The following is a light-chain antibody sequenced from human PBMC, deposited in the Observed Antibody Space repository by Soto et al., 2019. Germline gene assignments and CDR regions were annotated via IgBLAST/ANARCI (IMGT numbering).Light chain of an antibody. CDR1: QSVSSSY. J-gene: IGKJ1*01. CDR2: GES. CDR3: QQYGSSTT. V-gene: IGKV3-20*01. Sequence: EIVLTQSPGTLSLSPGERATLSCRASQSVSSSYLAWYQQKPGQAPRLLIYGESSRATGIPDRFSGSGSGTDFTLTISRLEPEDFAVYYCQQYGSSTTVGQGTKVDIK.